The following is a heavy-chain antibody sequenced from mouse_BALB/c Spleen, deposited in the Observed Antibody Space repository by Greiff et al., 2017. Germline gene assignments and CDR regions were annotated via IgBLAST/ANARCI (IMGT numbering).Heavy chain of an antibody. CDR3: ARHEGYRRYDSFDY. D-gene: IGHD2-4*01. J-gene: IGHJ2*01. CDR2: ISSGGGST. Sequence: EVQGVESGGGLVKPGGSLKLSCAASGFAFSSYDMSWVRQTPEKRLEWVAYISSGGGSTYYPDTVKGRFTISRDNAKNTLYLQMSSLKSEDTAMYYCARHEGYRRYDSFDYWGQGTTLTVSS. CDR1: GFAFSSYD. V-gene: IGHV5-12-1*01.